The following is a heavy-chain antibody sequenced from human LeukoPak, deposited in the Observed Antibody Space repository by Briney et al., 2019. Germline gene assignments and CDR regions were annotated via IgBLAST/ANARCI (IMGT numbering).Heavy chain of an antibody. J-gene: IGHJ3*01. CDR1: GFTFSSYG. CDR3: AKLASWAAAFDV. CDR2: IRYDGSNK. D-gene: IGHD2-15*01. Sequence: GGSLRLSCAASGFTFSSYGMHWVRQAPGKGLEWVAFIRYDGSNKYYADSVKGRFTTSRDNSKNALYLQMDSLRAEDTAVYYCAKLASWAAAFDVWGQGTMVTISS. V-gene: IGHV3-30*02.